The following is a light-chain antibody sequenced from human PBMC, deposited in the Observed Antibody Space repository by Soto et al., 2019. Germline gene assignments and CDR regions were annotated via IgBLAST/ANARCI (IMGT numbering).Light chain of an antibody. CDR3: PTHNRAPPVS. V-gene: IGKV1-27*01. CDR1: QGISNY. CDR2: AAS. Sequence: DIEMTQSPSSLSASVEDRVTITCRASQGISNYLAWYQQKPGKAPQLLIYAASTLKSGDPSRLSGSGSGTDFTLPISSLQPEDVETYYCPTHNRAPPVSFRPGTKVALK. J-gene: IGKJ3*01.